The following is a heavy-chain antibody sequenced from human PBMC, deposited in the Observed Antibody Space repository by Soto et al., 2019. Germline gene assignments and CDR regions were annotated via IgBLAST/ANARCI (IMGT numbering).Heavy chain of an antibody. CDR2: FDPEDGET. V-gene: IGHV1-24*01. CDR3: ARGGGGIRKRLNWFDP. CDR1: GYTLTELS. Sequence: ASVKVSCKVSGYTLTELSMHWVRQAPGKGLEWMGGFDPEDGETIYAQKFQGRVTMTRNTSISTAYMELGSLRSEDTAVYYCARGGGGIRKRLNWFDPWGQGTLVTVSS. J-gene: IGHJ5*02. D-gene: IGHD2-15*01.